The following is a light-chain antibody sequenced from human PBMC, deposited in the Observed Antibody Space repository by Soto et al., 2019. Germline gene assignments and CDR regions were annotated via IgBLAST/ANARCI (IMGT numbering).Light chain of an antibody. CDR1: QSVSTN. Sequence: EIVMTQSPATLSVSPGERATLSCRASQSVSTNLAWYQQKPGQAPRLLIYDASTRATGIPVRFTGSGSGTEFTLTISSLQSEDFAVYYCQQYDNWLPWTYGQGTKVEIK. CDR3: QQYDNWLPWT. CDR2: DAS. V-gene: IGKV3-15*01. J-gene: IGKJ1*01.